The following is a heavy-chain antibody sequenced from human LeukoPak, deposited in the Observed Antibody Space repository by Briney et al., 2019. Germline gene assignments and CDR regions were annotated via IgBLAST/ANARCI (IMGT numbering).Heavy chain of an antibody. CDR1: GFTVSRNY. Sequence: GSLRLSCAASGFTVSRNYMTWVRQAPGKGLEWVSVIYRGGSTYYADSVKGRFTISRDNSKNTLYLQMNSLRAEDTAVYYCARAGPTGTNDAFDIWGQGTMVTVSS. D-gene: IGHD1-1*01. V-gene: IGHV3-53*01. CDR2: IYRGGST. CDR3: ARAGPTGTNDAFDI. J-gene: IGHJ3*02.